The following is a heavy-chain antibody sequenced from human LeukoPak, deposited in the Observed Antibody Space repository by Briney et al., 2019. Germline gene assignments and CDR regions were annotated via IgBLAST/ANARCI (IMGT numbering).Heavy chain of an antibody. V-gene: IGHV1-18*01. CDR3: ARDGMPSGGSSSWLDV. CDR2: ISAYNGNT. D-gene: IGHD6-13*01. Sequence: GASVKVSCKASGYTFTSYGISWVRQAPGQGLEWMGWISAYNGNTNYAQKFQGRVTITRDTSASTAYMELSSLRSEDTAVYYCARDGMPSGGSSSWLDVWGQGTTVTVSS. CDR1: GYTFTSYG. J-gene: IGHJ6*02.